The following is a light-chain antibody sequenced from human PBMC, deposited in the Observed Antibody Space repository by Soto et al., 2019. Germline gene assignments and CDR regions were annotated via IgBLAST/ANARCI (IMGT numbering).Light chain of an antibody. CDR1: SSDVGGYNY. CDR3: SSYTSSSTPPYV. CDR2: EVS. J-gene: IGLJ1*01. V-gene: IGLV2-14*01. Sequence: QSALTQPASVSGSPGQSITISCTGTSSDVGGYNYVSWYQQHPGKAHKLMIYEVSNRPSGVSNRFSGSKSGNTASLTISGLQAEDEADYYCSSYTSSSTPPYVFGTGTKLTVL.